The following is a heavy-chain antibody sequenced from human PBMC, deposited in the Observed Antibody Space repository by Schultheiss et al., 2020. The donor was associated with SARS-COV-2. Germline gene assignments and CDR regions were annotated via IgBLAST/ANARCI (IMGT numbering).Heavy chain of an antibody. CDR1: GGSISGYY. J-gene: IGHJ6*02. CDR2: INHSGST. V-gene: IGHV4-34*01. CDR3: ARDTYSSSWSYYYYYGMDV. D-gene: IGHD6-6*01. Sequence: SETLSLTCTVSGGSISGYYWSWIRQPPGKGLEWIGEINHSGSTNYNPSLKSRVTISVDTSKNQFSLKLSSVTAADTAVYYCARDTYSSSWSYYYYYGMDVWGQGTTVTVSS.